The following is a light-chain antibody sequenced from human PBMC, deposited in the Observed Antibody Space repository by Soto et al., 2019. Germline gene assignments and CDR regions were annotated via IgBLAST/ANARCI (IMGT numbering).Light chain of an antibody. J-gene: IGKJ1*01. V-gene: IGKV3-20*01. CDR1: QSVSSSY. CDR3: QHYGSSPRT. CDR2: GAS. Sequence: DIVLTQSPGTLSLSPGERATISCRASQSVSSSYLAWYQQKPGHAPRLLIYGASSMATGIPDRFSGSGSGTDFTLTISRLEPEDFAVYYCQHYGSSPRTFGQGTKVEIK.